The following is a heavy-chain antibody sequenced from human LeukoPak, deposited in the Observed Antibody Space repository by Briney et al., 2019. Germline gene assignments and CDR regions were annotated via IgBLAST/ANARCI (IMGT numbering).Heavy chain of an antibody. CDR2: IIQDGSEK. Sequence: GGSLRLSCAASGFTFSSCWMSWVRQAPGKGLEWVANIIQDGSEKYYVDSVKGRFTISRDNAKNSLYLQMNSLRAEDTAVYYCAKGLYYYDSSGYYYFDYWGQGTLVTVSS. V-gene: IGHV3-7*01. J-gene: IGHJ4*02. CDR1: GFTFSSCW. D-gene: IGHD3-22*01. CDR3: AKGLYYYDSSGYYYFDY.